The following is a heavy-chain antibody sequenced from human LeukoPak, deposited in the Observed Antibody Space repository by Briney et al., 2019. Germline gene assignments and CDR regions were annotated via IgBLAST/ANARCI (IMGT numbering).Heavy chain of an antibody. D-gene: IGHD4-17*01. CDR3: ARDGDYGTI. V-gene: IGHV4-30-2*01. CDR1: GGSISSGGYS. J-gene: IGHJ3*02. CDR2: IYHSGST. Sequence: SETLSLTCAVSGGSISSGGYSWSWIRQPRGKGLEWIGYIYHSGSTYYNPSLKSRVTISVDRSKNQFSLKLSSVTAADTAVYYCARDGDYGTIWGQGTMVTVSS.